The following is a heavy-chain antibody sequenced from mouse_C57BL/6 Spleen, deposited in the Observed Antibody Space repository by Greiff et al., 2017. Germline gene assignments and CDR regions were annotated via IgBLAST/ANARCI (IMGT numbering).Heavy chain of an antibody. J-gene: IGHJ4*01. CDR2: INPSSGYT. CDR3: ARINDYDAMDY. Sequence: QVQLQQSGAELARPGASVKMSCKASGYTFTSYTMHWVKQRPGQGLEWIGYINPSSGYTKYNQKFKDKATLTADKSSSTAYMQLSSLTSEDSAVYYCARINDYDAMDYWGQGTSVTVSS. V-gene: IGHV1-4*01. CDR1: GYTFTSYT.